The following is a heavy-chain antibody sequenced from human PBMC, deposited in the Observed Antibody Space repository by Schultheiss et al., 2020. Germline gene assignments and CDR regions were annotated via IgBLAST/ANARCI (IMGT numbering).Heavy chain of an antibody. CDR2: INPSGGST. CDR3: ARAHCGGDCYWGFDY. D-gene: IGHD2-21*01. Sequence: ASVTVSRKASGYTFTSYDINWVRQATGQGLEWMGIINPSGGSTSYAQKFQGRVTMTRDTSTSTIYMELSSLRSEDTAVYYCARAHCGGDCYWGFDYWGQGTLVTVSS. CDR1: GYTFTSYD. J-gene: IGHJ4*02. V-gene: IGHV1-46*01.